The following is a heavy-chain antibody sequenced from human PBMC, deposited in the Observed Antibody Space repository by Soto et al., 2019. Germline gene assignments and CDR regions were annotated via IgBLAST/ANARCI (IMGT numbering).Heavy chain of an antibody. V-gene: IGHV4-34*01. CDR3: ASKNTVTTYYYYYGMDV. CDR2: INHSGST. D-gene: IGHD4-4*01. CDR1: GGSFSGYY. Sequence: LSLTCAVYGGSFSGYYWSWIRQPSVKGLEWIGEINHSGSTNYNPSLKSRVTISVDTSKNQFSLKLSSVTAADTAVYYCASKNTVTTYYYYYGMDVWGQGTTVTVSS. J-gene: IGHJ6*02.